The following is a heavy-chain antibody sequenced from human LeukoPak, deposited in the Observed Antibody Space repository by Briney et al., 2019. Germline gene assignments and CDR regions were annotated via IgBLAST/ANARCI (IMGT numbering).Heavy chain of an antibody. CDR2: INPSGGST. J-gene: IGHJ1*01. V-gene: IGHV1-46*01. CDR3: ARAPWATVTNQYFQH. CDR1: GYTFTSYY. Sequence: ASVKVSCKASGYTFTSYYMHWVRQAPGQGLAWMGIINPSGGSTSYAQKFQGRVTMTRDTSTSTVYMELSSLRSEDTAVYYCARAPWATVTNQYFQHWGQGTLVTVSS. D-gene: IGHD4-17*01.